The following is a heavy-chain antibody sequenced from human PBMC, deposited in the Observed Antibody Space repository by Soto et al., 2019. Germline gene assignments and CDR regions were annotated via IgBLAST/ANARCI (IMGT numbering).Heavy chain of an antibody. CDR1: GGSMTTYY. V-gene: IGHV4-59*01. D-gene: IGHD2-15*01. Sequence: QVQLQESGPGLVKPSETLSLTCTVSGGSMTTYYWGWIRQPPGKGLEWIGYINYSGNTKYNSSLKSRVTISVDTSKNQFSLKLTSETAADTAVYYCARSYCRDGVRCNWFDPWGQGTLVTVSS. CDR2: INYSGNT. CDR3: ARSYCRDGVRCNWFDP. J-gene: IGHJ5*02.